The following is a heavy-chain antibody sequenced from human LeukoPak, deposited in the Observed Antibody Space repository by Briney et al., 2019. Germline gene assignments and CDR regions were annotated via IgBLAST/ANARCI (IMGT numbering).Heavy chain of an antibody. Sequence: PGGSLRLSCEASGFTFRSYAMNWVRQAPGKGLEWISVILNTGDATYHADSVKGRFTISRDNSKTTVHLQMNSLRVEDTAIYYCAKGSGVGAYRPFDYWGQGTRVTVSS. CDR3: AKGSGVGAYRPFDY. J-gene: IGHJ4*02. CDR1: GFTFRSYA. D-gene: IGHD2-21*01. CDR2: ILNTGDAT. V-gene: IGHV3-23*01.